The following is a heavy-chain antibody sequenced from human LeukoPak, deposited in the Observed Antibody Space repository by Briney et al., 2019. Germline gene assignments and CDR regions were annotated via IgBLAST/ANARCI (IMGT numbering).Heavy chain of an antibody. Sequence: SQTLSLTCAISGDSVSSNSVGWNWIRQSPSRGLEWLGRTYYRSEWSNDYAVSVKSRIIINPDTPKNQFSLQLNSVTPEDTAVYFCARAVAGGRYFDLWGRGTLVTVSS. D-gene: IGHD4-23*01. J-gene: IGHJ2*01. V-gene: IGHV6-1*01. CDR1: GDSVSSNSVG. CDR2: TYYRSEWSN. CDR3: ARAVAGGRYFDL.